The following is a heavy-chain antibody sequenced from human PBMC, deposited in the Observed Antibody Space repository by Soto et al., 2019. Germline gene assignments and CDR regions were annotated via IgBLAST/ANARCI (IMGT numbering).Heavy chain of an antibody. V-gene: IGHV1-69*08. CDR1: ADTFTGYT. J-gene: IGHJ4*02. D-gene: IGHD3-10*01. CDR2: VIPILGAS. CDR3: ARSRGSYYTNFDS. Sequence: QVQLVQSGAEVKKPGSSVKVSCKASADTFTGYTVTWVRQAPGQGLEWVGRVIPILGASNFAQKFQGRVTISADKSADTVYMVLTGLKSEDTAVYYCARSRGSYYTNFDSWGQGTLVTVSS.